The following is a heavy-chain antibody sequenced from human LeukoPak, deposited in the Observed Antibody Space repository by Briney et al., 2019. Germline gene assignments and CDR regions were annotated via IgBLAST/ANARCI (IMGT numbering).Heavy chain of an antibody. J-gene: IGHJ6*03. V-gene: IGHV1-8*02. Sequence: ASVKVSCKASGYTFTSYDINWVRQATGQGLEWMGWMNPNSGNTGYAQKFEGRVTMTRNTSISTAYMELSSLRSEDTAVYYCARAAVAGTVYNYYYMDVWGKGTTVTISS. CDR2: MNPNSGNT. CDR3: ARAAVAGTVYNYYYMDV. CDR1: GYTFTSYD. D-gene: IGHD6-19*01.